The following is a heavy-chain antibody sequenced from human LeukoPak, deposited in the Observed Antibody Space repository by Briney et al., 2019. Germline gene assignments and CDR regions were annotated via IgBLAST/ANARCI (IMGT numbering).Heavy chain of an antibody. D-gene: IGHD3-16*02. CDR3: ARVTGVWGSYPFDY. Sequence: GGSLRLSCAASGFTFSSYAMSWVRQAPGKGLEWVSSISSSSSYIYYADSVKGRFTISRDNAKNSLYLQMNSLRAEDTAVYYCARVTGVWGSYPFDYWGQGTLVTVSS. CDR2: ISSSSSYI. J-gene: IGHJ4*02. CDR1: GFTFSSYA. V-gene: IGHV3-21*01.